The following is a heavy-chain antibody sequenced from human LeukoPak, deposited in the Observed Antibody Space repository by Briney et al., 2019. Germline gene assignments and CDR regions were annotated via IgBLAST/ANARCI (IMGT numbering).Heavy chain of an antibody. CDR1: GYTFTSYG. CDR2: ISAYNGNT. V-gene: IGHV1-18*01. Sequence: ASVKVSCKASGYTFTSYGISWVRQAPGQGLEWMGWISAYNGNTNYEQKLQGRVTMTTDTSTSTAYMELRSLRSDDTAVYYCARDFGCSGGSCYSGIIWFDPWGQGTLVTVSS. D-gene: IGHD2-15*01. J-gene: IGHJ5*02. CDR3: ARDFGCSGGSCYSGIIWFDP.